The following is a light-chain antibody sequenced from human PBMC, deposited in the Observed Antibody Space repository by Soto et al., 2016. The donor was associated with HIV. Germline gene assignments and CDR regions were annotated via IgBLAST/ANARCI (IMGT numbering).Light chain of an antibody. CDR2: DDS. CDR3: QVWDTPSDQGV. CDR1: NIGGRS. J-gene: IGLJ3*02. Sequence: SYVLTQPPSVSVAPGKTASLTCGGNNIGGRSVHWYQQKPGQAPVLALYDDSDRPSGIPERFSGSSSGNTATLTISRVEAGDEADFYCQVWDTPSDQGVFGGGTKLTVL. V-gene: IGLV3-21*03.